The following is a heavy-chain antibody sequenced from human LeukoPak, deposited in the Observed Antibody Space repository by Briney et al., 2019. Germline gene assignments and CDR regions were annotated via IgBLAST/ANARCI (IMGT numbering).Heavy chain of an antibody. Sequence: GRSLRLSCAASGFTFSSYAMHWVRQAPGKGLEWVAVISYDGSNKYYADSVKGRFTISRDNSKNTLYLQMNSLRAEDTAAYYCARGYYDFWNGMDVWGQGTTVTVSS. CDR1: GFTFSSYA. V-gene: IGHV3-30-3*01. D-gene: IGHD3-3*01. CDR3: ARGYYDFWNGMDV. J-gene: IGHJ6*02. CDR2: ISYDGSNK.